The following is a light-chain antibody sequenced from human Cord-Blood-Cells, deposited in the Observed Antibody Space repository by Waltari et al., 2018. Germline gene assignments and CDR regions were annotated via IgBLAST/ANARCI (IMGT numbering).Light chain of an antibody. J-gene: IGKJ2*01. Sequence: ELVMTQSPATLSVSLGERAPLSSRASQSVSSNLAWYQQKPGQAPRLLIYGAATRATGIPARFSGSGSRTDFTLTISSLQSEDFAVYYCQQYNNWPYTFGQGTKLEI. CDR3: QQYNNWPYT. CDR2: GAA. V-gene: IGKV3-15*01. CDR1: QSVSSN.